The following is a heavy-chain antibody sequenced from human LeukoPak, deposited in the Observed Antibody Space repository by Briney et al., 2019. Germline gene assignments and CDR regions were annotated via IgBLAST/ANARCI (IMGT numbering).Heavy chain of an antibody. CDR3: ARDQVDAFDI. V-gene: IGHV3-30-3*01. CDR2: ISYDGSNK. Sequence: GGSLRLSCAASGFTFSSYAMSWVRQAPGKGLEWVAVISYDGSNKYYADSVKGRFTISRDNSKNTLYLQMNSLRAEDTAVYYCARDQVDAFDIWGQGTMVTVSS. CDR1: GFTFSSYA. J-gene: IGHJ3*02.